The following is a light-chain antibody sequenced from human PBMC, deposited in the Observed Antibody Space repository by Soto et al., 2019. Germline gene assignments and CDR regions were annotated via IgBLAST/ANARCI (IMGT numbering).Light chain of an antibody. CDR1: QSISSY. CDR3: QQTSSSYVT. V-gene: IGKV1-39*01. J-gene: IGKJ1*01. CDR2: TAS. Sequence: IQMTQSPSSPSSSFGDRVTITWRASQSISSYLNWYQQRPGKAPKLLIYTASTLQSGVPSRFSGSVSGTDGTLTISSLKTEDGSTYYCQQTSSSYVTFGQGTKVDIK.